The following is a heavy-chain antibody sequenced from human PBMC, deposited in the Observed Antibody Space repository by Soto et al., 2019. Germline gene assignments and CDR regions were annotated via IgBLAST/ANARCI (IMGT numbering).Heavy chain of an antibody. V-gene: IGHV1-18*01. CDR2: ISPYDGYT. D-gene: IGHD3-22*01. CDR1: GYTFASYG. CDR3: ARGGYYDSSGARNYYFYGMNV. J-gene: IGHJ6*02. Sequence: QVQLVQSGAEVKKPGASVKVSCKASGYTFASYGINWVRQAPGQGLEWLGWISPYDGYTHYAQILQGRVSMTTDTCTKTAYMELRSLRSDDTAMYYCARGGYYDSSGARNYYFYGMNVWGQGTTVTVSS.